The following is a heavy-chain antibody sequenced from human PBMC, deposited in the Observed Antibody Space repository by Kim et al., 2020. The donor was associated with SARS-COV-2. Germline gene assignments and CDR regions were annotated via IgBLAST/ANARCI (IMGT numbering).Heavy chain of an antibody. CDR2: IIPIFGTA. V-gene: IGHV1-69*13. J-gene: IGHJ6*02. CDR1: GGTFSSYA. CDR3: ARDLGYSGYDGYYYYYGMDV. D-gene: IGHD5-12*01. Sequence: SVKVSCKASGGTFSSYAISWVRQAPGQGLEWMGGIIPIFGTANYAQKFQGRVTITADESTSTAYMELSSLRSEDTAVYYCARDLGYSGYDGYYYYYGMDVWGQGTTVTVSS.